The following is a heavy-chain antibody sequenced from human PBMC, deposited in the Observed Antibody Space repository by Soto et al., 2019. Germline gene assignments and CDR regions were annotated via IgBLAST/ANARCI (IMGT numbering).Heavy chain of an antibody. CDR3: AAIAAAGIGYFDY. D-gene: IGHD6-13*01. CDR1: GYTFTTYY. Sequence: ASVKASCKASGYTFTTYYMHWVRQAPGKGLEWMGGFDPEDGETIYAQKFQGRVTMTEDTSTDTAYMELSSLRSEDTAVYYCAAIAAAGIGYFDYWGQGTLVTVSS. V-gene: IGHV1-24*01. J-gene: IGHJ4*02. CDR2: FDPEDGET.